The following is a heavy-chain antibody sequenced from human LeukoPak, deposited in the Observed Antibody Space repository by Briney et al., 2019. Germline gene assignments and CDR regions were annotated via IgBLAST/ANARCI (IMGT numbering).Heavy chain of an antibody. CDR3: ARAGIAVAGRGY. CDR2: MNPNSGNT. V-gene: IGHV1-8*01. J-gene: IGHJ4*02. Sequence: GASVKVSCKASGYTFTSYDINWVRQATGQGLEWMGWMNPNSGNTGYAQKFQGRVTMTRNTSISTAYMELSSLRSEDTAVYYCARAGIAVAGRGYWGQGTLVTVSS. D-gene: IGHD6-19*01. CDR1: GYTFTSYD.